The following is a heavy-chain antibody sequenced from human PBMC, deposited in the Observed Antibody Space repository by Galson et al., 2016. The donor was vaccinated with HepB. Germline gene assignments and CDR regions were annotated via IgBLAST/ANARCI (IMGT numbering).Heavy chain of an antibody. CDR1: GYTFTSYA. CDR2: VSAYSGNT. Sequence: SVKVSCKASGYTFTSYAISWVRQAPGQGLEWVGWVSAYSGNTNYAQKVQDRVTMTTDTPTSTAYMELRSLRSDDTAVYYCAREVWRNYYGSGSYYKIDYWGQGTLVTVSS. J-gene: IGHJ4*02. CDR3: AREVWRNYYGSGSYYKIDY. V-gene: IGHV1-18*01. D-gene: IGHD3-10*01.